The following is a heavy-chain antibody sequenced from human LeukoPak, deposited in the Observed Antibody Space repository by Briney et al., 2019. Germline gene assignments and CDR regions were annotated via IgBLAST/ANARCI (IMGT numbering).Heavy chain of an antibody. D-gene: IGHD6-6*01. CDR1: GFTFSSYA. CDR3: AKDSSEYRIQVGYFDY. Sequence: GGSLRLSCAASGFTFSSYAMHWVRQAPGKGLEWVAVISYDGSNKYYADSVKGRFTISRDNSKNTLYLQMNSLRAEDTAVYYCAKDSSEYRIQVGYFDYWGQGTLVTVSS. CDR2: ISYDGSNK. V-gene: IGHV3-30-3*01. J-gene: IGHJ4*02.